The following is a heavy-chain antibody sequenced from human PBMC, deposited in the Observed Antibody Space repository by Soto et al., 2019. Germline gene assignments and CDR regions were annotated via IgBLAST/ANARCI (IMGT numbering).Heavy chain of an antibody. J-gene: IGHJ4*02. D-gene: IGHD3-22*01. Sequence: PSETLSLTCTVSGDSLKSNSYSWTWIRQSPGKGLQWIGSVSYTGSTNYNPSLEGRVTMSIDTSKHRFSLRLSSVTAADTAVYYCARGDHDWGDDYGGYSYLHYFDFWGQGTPVTSPQ. CDR1: GDSLKSNSYS. V-gene: IGHV4-61*01. CDR3: ARGDHDWGDDYGGYSYLHYFDF. CDR2: VSYTGST.